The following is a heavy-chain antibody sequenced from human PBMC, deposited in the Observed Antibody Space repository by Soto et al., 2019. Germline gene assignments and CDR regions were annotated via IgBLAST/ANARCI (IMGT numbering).Heavy chain of an antibody. CDR1: GFTFTSSA. V-gene: IGHV1-58*01. J-gene: IGHJ4*02. D-gene: IGHD5-12*01. CDR2: IVVGSGNT. CDR3: AAVGRDGYNWLDY. Sequence: VKVSCKASGFTFTSSAVQWVRQARGQRLEWIGWIVVGSGNTNYAQKFQERVTITRDMSTSTAYMELSSLRSEDTAVYYCAAVGRDGYNWLDYWGQGTLVTVSS.